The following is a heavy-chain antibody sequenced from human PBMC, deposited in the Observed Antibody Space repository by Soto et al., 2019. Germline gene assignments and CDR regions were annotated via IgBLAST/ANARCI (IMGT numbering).Heavy chain of an antibody. CDR2: INHSGST. CDR3: ANWCSGGSYYGMDV. D-gene: IGHD2-15*01. J-gene: IGHJ6*02. Sequence: SETLSLTCAVYGGSFSGYYWSWIRQPPGKGLEWIGEINHSGSTNYNPSLKSRVTISVDTSKNQFSLKLSSVTAADTAVYYCANWCSGGSYYGMDVWGQGTTVTVSS. CDR1: GGSFSGYY. V-gene: IGHV4-34*01.